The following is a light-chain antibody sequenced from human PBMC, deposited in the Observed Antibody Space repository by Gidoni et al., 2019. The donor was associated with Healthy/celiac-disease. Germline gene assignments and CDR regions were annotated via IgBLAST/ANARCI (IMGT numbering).Light chain of an antibody. Sequence: EIVLTQSPATLSVSPGERATLSCRASQSISTNLAWYQQKPGQAPRLRIYGASTRATGIPARFSGSGSGTEFTLTISSLQSEDFAVYYCQQYNNGPPWMFXQXTKVEIK. J-gene: IGKJ1*01. CDR3: QQYNNGPPWM. CDR1: QSISTN. CDR2: GAS. V-gene: IGKV3-15*01.